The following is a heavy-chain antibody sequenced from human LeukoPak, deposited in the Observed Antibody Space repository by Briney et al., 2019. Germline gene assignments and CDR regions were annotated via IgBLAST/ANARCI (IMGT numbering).Heavy chain of an antibody. D-gene: IGHD3-22*01. J-gene: IGHJ4*02. Sequence: GESLKISCKGSGYRFTTYWIGWVRQMPGKGLEWMGIIYPGDSDARYSPSLQGQVTISADKSISTAYLQWSSLKASDTAMYYCARLEHYDSRGYYCPPFDYWGQGTLVTVSS. V-gene: IGHV5-51*01. CDR1: GYRFTTYW. CDR2: IYPGDSDA. CDR3: ARLEHYDSRGYYCPPFDY.